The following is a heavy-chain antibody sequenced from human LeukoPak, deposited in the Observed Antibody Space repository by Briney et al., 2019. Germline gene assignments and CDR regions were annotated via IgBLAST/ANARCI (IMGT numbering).Heavy chain of an antibody. CDR3: ARAGPYCSGGSCYSRDPYYYYYGMDV. D-gene: IGHD2-15*01. J-gene: IGHJ6*02. CDR1: GYTLTSYY. V-gene: IGHV1-46*01. Sequence: ASVKVSCKASGYTLTSYYMHWVRQAPAQGLEWMGIIKPSGGSTTYAQKSHGRVTMTRDTSTSTVYMELSSLRSEDTAMYYCARAGPYCSGGSCYSRDPYYYYYGMDVWDQGTTVTVSS. CDR2: IKPSGGST.